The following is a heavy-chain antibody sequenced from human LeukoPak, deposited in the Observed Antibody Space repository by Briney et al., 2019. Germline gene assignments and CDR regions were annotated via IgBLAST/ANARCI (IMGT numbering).Heavy chain of an antibody. D-gene: IGHD2-15*01. Sequence: QSGGSLRLSCAASGFTFSSYGMHWVRQAPGKGLEWVAFIRYDGSNKYYADSVKGRFTISRDNSKNTLYLQMDSLRAEDTAVYYCAKTKRYCSGGSCYSGRYYFDYWGQGTLVTVSS. V-gene: IGHV3-30*02. J-gene: IGHJ4*02. CDR2: IRYDGSNK. CDR1: GFTFSSYG. CDR3: AKTKRYCSGGSCYSGRYYFDY.